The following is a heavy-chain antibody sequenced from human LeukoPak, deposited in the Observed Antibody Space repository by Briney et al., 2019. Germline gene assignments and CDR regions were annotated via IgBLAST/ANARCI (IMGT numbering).Heavy chain of an antibody. J-gene: IGHJ4*02. CDR1: GGSISSGGYY. Sequence: SETLSLTCTVSGGSISSGGYYWSWIRQHPGKGLEWIAYIYYSGNTYYNPSLKSRVTISVDTSKNQFSLKLSSVTAADTAVYYCARAHSGDLDYWGQGALVTVSS. D-gene: IGHD2-21*02. CDR3: ARAHSGDLDY. CDR2: IYYSGNT. V-gene: IGHV4-31*03.